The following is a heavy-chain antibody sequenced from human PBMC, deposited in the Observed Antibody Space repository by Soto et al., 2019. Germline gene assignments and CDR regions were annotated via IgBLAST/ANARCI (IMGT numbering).Heavy chain of an antibody. Sequence: GGSLRLSCAASGFTFSSYAMHWVRQAPGKGLEWVAVISYDGSNKYYADSVKGRFTISRDNSKNTLYLQMNSLRAEDTAVYYCARGNGAGDQSGFDYWGQGTLVTVSS. D-gene: IGHD7-27*01. V-gene: IGHV3-30*04. CDR3: ARGNGAGDQSGFDY. J-gene: IGHJ4*02. CDR1: GFTFSSYA. CDR2: ISYDGSNK.